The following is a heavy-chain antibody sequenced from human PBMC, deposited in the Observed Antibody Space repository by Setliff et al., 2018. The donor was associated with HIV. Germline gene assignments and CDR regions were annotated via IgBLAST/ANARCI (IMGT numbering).Heavy chain of an antibody. CDR2: INHSGST. V-gene: IGHV4-34*01. CDR3: ARGLPKKPSTVTNYWYFDL. CDR1: GGSFSNYY. Sequence: SETLSLTCTVYGGSFSNYYWNWIRQHPGKGLEWIGEINHSGSTNCNPSLKSRVTISVDTSKNQFSLNLTSVTAADTAVYYCARGLPKKPSTVTNYWYFDLWGRGTLVTVSS. J-gene: IGHJ2*01. D-gene: IGHD4-17*01.